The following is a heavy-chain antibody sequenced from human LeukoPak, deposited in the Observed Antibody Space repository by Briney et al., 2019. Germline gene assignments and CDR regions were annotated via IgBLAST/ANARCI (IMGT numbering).Heavy chain of an antibody. Sequence: PGASLRLSCAASGFTFSSYAVSWVRQAPGKGLEWVSAISGSGGSTYYADSVKGRFTISRDNSKNTLYLQMNSLRAEDTAVHYCAKAKVEDWFDPWGQGTLVTVSS. J-gene: IGHJ5*02. CDR2: ISGSGGST. CDR1: GFTFSSYA. V-gene: IGHV3-23*01. CDR3: AKAKVEDWFDP. D-gene: IGHD5-24*01.